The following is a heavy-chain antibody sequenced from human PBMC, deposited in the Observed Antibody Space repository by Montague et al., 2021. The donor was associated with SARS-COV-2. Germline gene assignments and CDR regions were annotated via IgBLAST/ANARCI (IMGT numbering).Heavy chain of an antibody. CDR1: GASFSDYS. V-gene: IGHV4-34*01. Sequence: SETLSLTCAVYGASFSDYSWTWVRQAPGEGLAWIGEVNTCGSNNYNPSLMSRVSISVDTYKSQFSLTLRSVTAADSAIYYCARGSTSSWKQKIRENRRISLATSYCHIFFIDVWGQGTTVVVSS. D-gene: IGHD6-13*01. CDR2: VNTCGSN. J-gene: IGHJ6*02. CDR3: ARGSTSSWKQKIRENRRISLATSYCHIFFIDV.